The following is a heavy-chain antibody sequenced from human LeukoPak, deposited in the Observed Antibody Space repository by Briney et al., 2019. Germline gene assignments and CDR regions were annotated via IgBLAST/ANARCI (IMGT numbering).Heavy chain of an antibody. CDR1: GYSISSGYY. J-gene: IGHJ5*02. CDR2: IYHSGST. D-gene: IGHD3-10*01. Sequence: SSETLSLTCTVSGYSISSGYYWGWIRQPPGKGLEWIGSIYHSGSTNYNPSLKSRVTISVDKSKNQFSLKLSSVTAADTAVYYCARDSGTTGEVKFDPWGQGTLVTVSS. CDR3: ARDSGTTGEVKFDP. V-gene: IGHV4-38-2*02.